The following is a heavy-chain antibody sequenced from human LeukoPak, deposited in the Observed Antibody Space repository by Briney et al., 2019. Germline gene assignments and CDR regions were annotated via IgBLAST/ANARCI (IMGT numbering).Heavy chain of an antibody. CDR2: INPSGGST. Sequence: GASVKVSCKASGYTFTSYYMHWVRQAPGQGLEWMGIINPSGGSTSYAQKFQGRVTMTRDTSTSTVYMELSSLRSEDMAVYYCARDFDYYGSGSYYNKDYWGQGTLVTVSS. J-gene: IGHJ4*02. V-gene: IGHV1-46*01. CDR3: ARDFDYYGSGSYYNKDY. D-gene: IGHD3-10*01. CDR1: GYTFTSYY.